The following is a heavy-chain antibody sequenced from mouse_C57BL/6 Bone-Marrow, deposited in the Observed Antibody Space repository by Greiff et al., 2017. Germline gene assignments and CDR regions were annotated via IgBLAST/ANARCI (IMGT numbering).Heavy chain of an antibody. J-gene: IGHJ2*01. CDR3: TTELLRPFLSD. D-gene: IGHD1-1*01. V-gene: IGHV14-4*01. CDR2: IDPENGDT. Sequence: VHVKQSGAELVRPGASVKLSCTASGFNIKDDYMHWVKQRPEQGLEWIGWIDPENGDTEYASKFQGKATITADTSSNTAYLQLSSLTSEDTAVYYCTTELLRPFLSDWGQGTTLTVSS. CDR1: GFNIKDDY.